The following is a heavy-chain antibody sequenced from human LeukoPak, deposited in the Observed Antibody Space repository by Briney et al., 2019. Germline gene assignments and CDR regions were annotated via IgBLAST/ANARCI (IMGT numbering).Heavy chain of an antibody. D-gene: IGHD5-18*01. J-gene: IGHJ4*02. CDR2: ITNSGSTI. CDR1: GFTFSDYY. V-gene: IGHV3-11*01. CDR3: AKEEDAAMVRSIDY. Sequence: PGGSLRLSCAASGFTFSDYYMSWIRQAPGKGLEWVSYITNSGSTIYYADSVKGRFTISRDNAKNSQYLQMNSLRAEDTAVYYCAKEEDAAMVRSIDYWGQGTLVTVSS.